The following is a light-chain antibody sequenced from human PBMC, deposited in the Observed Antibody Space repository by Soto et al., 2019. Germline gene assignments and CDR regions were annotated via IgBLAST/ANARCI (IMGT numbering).Light chain of an antibody. CDR2: DVS. CDR1: QDIRGA. Sequence: AIQVTQSPSSLSASVGDRLTMTCRARQDIRGALAWYQQKSGKPPNLLIYDVSTLEGGVPSRFSGSGSGTEFTLTISSLQPEDFGTYYCQQFNSYPITFGHGTRLEIK. V-gene: IGKV1-13*02. J-gene: IGKJ5*01. CDR3: QQFNSYPIT.